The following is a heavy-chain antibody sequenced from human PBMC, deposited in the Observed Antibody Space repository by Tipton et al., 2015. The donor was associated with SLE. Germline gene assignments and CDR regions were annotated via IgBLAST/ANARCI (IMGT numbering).Heavy chain of an antibody. J-gene: IGHJ4*02. CDR1: GGSISGHY. CDR3: VRHFSSVASIDY. Sequence: TLSLTCTVSGGSISGHYWSWIRQPPGKGLEWIGYIYYSGSTNYNPSLQSRVTISVDTSNNQFSLNLTSMTAADTGVYYCVRHFSSVASIDYWGQGTLVTVSS. V-gene: IGHV4-59*08. CDR2: IYYSGST. D-gene: IGHD3-10*01.